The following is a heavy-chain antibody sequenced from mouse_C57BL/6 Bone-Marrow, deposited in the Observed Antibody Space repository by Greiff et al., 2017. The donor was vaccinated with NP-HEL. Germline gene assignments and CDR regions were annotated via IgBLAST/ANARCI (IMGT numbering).Heavy chain of an antibody. CDR3: ARGRLTVYAMDY. V-gene: IGHV5-4*01. J-gene: IGHJ4*01. CDR2: ISDGGSYT. Sequence: DVQLQESGGGLVKPGGSLKLSCAASGFTFSSYAMSWVRQTPEKRLEWVATISDGGSYTYYPDNVKGRFTISRDNAKNNLYLQMSHLKSEDTAMYYCARGRLTVYAMDYWGQGTSVTVSS. CDR1: GFTFSSYA. D-gene: IGHD4-1*01.